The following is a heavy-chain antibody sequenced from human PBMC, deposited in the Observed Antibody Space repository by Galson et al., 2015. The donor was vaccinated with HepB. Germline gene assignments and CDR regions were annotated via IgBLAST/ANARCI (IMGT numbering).Heavy chain of an antibody. D-gene: IGHD3-3*01. CDR1: GYTFTNYD. J-gene: IGHJ6*02. V-gene: IGHV1-46*01. Sequence: SVKVSCKASGYTFTNYDINWVRQAPGHGLEWMGIMNPRGGTTSYAQKFQGRVTMTRDRATSTVYMELSGLRSEDMAVYYCARDKTIFAPGAYNYYGMDVWGQGTTVTVSS. CDR3: ARDKTIFAPGAYNYYGMDV. CDR2: MNPRGGTT.